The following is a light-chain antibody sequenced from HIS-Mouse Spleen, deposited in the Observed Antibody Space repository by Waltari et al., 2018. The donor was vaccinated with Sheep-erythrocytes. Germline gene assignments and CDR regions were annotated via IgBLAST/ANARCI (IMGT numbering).Light chain of an antibody. CDR1: KLGDKY. J-gene: IGLJ1*01. CDR2: QDS. CDR3: YSYAGSYNHV. V-gene: IGLV3-1*01. Sequence: SYELTQPPSVSVSPGQTASITCSGDKLGDKYACWYQQKPGQSPVLVIYQDSKRPSGIPERFSGSNSGNTATLTISGTQAMDEADYYCYSYAGSYNHVFATGTKVTVL.